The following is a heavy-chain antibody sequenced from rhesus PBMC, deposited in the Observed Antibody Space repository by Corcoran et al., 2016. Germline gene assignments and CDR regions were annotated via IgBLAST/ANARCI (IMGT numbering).Heavy chain of an antibody. Sequence: QLQLQESGPGLVKPSETLTLTCAVPGDSITSNFWSWVRQPQGKGLEWIGRISGTNGDTDYNPSLRSRVSISRDTSKKHFSLNLTSVTAADTAVYYCARPSGQLVLHYWGQGVLVTVSS. CDR1: GDSITSNF. CDR2: ISGTNGDT. V-gene: IGHV4-173*01. D-gene: IGHD6-13*01. J-gene: IGHJ4*01. CDR3: ARPSGQLVLHY.